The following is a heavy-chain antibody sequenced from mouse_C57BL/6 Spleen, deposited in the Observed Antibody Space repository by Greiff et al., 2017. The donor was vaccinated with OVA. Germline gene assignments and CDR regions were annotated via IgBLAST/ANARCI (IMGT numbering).Heavy chain of an antibody. V-gene: IGHV1-4*01. CDR3: ARSTYDYGLDD. Sequence: LPPSWAALAPPGASVPLSFTASCSPFTTYPLPRVPQSPGQVLDWIGYINPSRGYTKSNQKFKDKATLTADKSSSTAYMQLSSLTSEDSAVYDCARSTYDYGLDDWGQGTTLTVSA. D-gene: IGHD2-4*01. CDR2: INPSRGYT. J-gene: IGHJ2*01. CDR1: CSPFTTYP.